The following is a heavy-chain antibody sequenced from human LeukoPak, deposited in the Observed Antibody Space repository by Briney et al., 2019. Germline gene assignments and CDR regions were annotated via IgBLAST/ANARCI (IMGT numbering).Heavy chain of an antibody. CDR1: GFTFSSYA. V-gene: IGHV3-30-3*01. CDR3: ARDLHSGSYPTGPNY. J-gene: IGHJ4*02. CDR2: TSYEGSNK. D-gene: IGHD1-26*01. Sequence: QPGGSLRLSCAASGFTFSSYAMHWVRQAPGKGLEWVAVTSYEGSNKYYADSVKGRFTISRDNSENTLYLQMNSLRAEDTAVYYCARDLHSGSYPTGPNYWGQGTLVTVSS.